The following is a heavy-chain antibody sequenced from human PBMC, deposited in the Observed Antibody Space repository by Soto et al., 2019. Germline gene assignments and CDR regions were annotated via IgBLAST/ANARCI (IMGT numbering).Heavy chain of an antibody. D-gene: IGHD2-15*01. J-gene: IGHJ6*02. CDR2: IYTSGST. Sequence: SETLSLTCTVSGGSISSYYWSWIRQPAGKGLEWIGRIYTSGSTNYNPSLKSRVTMSVDTSKNQFSLKLSSVTAADPAVYYCARGYCSGGSCLGMDVWGQGTTVTVSS. CDR1: GGSISSYY. V-gene: IGHV4-4*07. CDR3: ARGYCSGGSCLGMDV.